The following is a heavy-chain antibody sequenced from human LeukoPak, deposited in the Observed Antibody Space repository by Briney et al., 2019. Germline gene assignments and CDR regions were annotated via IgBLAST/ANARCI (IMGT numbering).Heavy chain of an antibody. D-gene: IGHD2-21*01. CDR2: INHSGST. CDR1: GGSFSGYY. J-gene: IGHJ4*02. V-gene: IGHV4-34*01. CDR3: ARAAIVAVPYYFDY. Sequence: PSETLSLTCAVYGGSFSGYYWSWIRQPPGKGLEWIGEINHSGSTNYNPSLKSRVTISVDTSKNQFSLKPSSVTAADTAVYYCARAAIVAVPYYFDYWGQGTLVTVSS.